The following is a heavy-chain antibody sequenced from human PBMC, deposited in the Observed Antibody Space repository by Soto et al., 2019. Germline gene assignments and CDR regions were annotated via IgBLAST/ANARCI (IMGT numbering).Heavy chain of an antibody. Sequence: PSETLSLTGTVSGGSISSYYWSWIRQPPGKGLEWIGYIYYSGSTNYNPSLKSRVTISVDTSKNQFSLKLSSVTAADTAVYYCARDRPDYDSSGDAFDIWGQGTMVTVSS. CDR1: GGSISSYY. CDR2: IYYSGST. CDR3: ARDRPDYDSSGDAFDI. D-gene: IGHD3-22*01. V-gene: IGHV4-59*01. J-gene: IGHJ3*02.